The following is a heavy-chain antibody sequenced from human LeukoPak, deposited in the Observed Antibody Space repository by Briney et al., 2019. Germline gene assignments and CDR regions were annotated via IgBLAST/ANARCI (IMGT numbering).Heavy chain of an antibody. CDR3: AREQIGGSYLVC. D-gene: IGHD1-26*01. Sequence: GGSLRLSCAGSGFSFSNYFMSWIRQTPGKGLDWVANIKQDGSEIYYSDDVKGRFTISRDNAKNSVYLQMNSLRAEDTAVYYCAREQIGGSYLVCWGQGTLVTVSS. J-gene: IGHJ4*02. V-gene: IGHV3-7*01. CDR2: IKQDGSEI. CDR1: GFSFSNYF.